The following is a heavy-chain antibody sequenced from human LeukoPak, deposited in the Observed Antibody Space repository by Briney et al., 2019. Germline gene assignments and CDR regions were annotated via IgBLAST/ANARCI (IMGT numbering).Heavy chain of an antibody. Sequence: SETLSLTCAVYGGSFSGYYWSWIRQPPGKGLEWIGEINHSGSTNYNPSLKSRVSISVDTSNNQFSLKLSSVTAADTAVYYCARARGGRITMMWGVDFDYWGQGTLVTVSS. CDR3: ARARGGRITMMWGVDFDY. CDR2: INHSGST. V-gene: IGHV4-34*01. CDR1: GGSFSGYY. J-gene: IGHJ4*02. D-gene: IGHD3-10*01.